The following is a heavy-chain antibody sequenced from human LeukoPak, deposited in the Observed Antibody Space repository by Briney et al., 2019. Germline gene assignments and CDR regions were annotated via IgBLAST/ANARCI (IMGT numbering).Heavy chain of an antibody. D-gene: IGHD4-17*01. V-gene: IGHV3-66*01. CDR2: INSGGST. Sequence: PGGSLRLSCAASGFTVSNNYMAWVRQAPGKGLEWVSVINSGGSTDYADSVKGRFTISRDNTKNTLFLQMNSLRAEDTALYYCTRTYGDYDYYYGLVVWGQGTTVTVSS. CDR1: GFTVSNNY. J-gene: IGHJ6*02. CDR3: TRTYGDYDYYYGLVV.